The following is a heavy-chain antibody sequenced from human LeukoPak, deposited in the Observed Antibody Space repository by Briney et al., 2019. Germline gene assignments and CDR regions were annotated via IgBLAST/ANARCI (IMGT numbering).Heavy chain of an antibody. CDR1: GFTFSSYT. Sequence: GGSLRLSCAASGFTFSSYTMSWVRQAPGKGLEWVSGVSGSGGSTHYADSVKGRFTISRDNSKNTLYLQMNSLRAEDTAVYYCAKTFRGSYYFDYWGQGTLVTVSS. CDR3: AKTFRGSYYFDY. CDR2: VSGSGGST. V-gene: IGHV3-23*01. J-gene: IGHJ4*02. D-gene: IGHD1-26*01.